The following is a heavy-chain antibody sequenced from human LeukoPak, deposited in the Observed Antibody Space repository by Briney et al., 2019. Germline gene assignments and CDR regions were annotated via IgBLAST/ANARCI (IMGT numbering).Heavy chain of an antibody. CDR2: IIPILGIA. V-gene: IGHV1-69*04. D-gene: IGHD6-19*01. J-gene: IGHJ4*02. CDR1: GYTFSGYY. Sequence: GASVKVSCKASGYTFSGYYVHWVRQAPGQGLEWMGRIIPILGIANYAQKFRGRVTITADKSTSTAYMELSSLRSEDTAVYYCARVGGIAVAGTMPGYFDYWGQGTLVTVSS. CDR3: ARVGGIAVAGTMPGYFDY.